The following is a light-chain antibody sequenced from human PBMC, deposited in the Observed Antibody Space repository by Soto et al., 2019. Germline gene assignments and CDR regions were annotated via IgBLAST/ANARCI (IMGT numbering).Light chain of an antibody. CDR3: CSSAGSYYYVV. CDR2: DAT. J-gene: IGLJ2*01. CDR1: NSDVGGSDY. Sequence: QSALTQPRSVSGSPGQSVTISCTGTNSDVGGSDYVSWYQQHPGKAPKLMIYDATKRPSGVPDRFSGFKSGSTASLTISGRHADDDDDYYCCSSAGSYYYVVFGGGTKLTVL. V-gene: IGLV2-11*01.